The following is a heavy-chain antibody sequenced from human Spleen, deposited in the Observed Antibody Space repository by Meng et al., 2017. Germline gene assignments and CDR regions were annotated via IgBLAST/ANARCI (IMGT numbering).Heavy chain of an antibody. J-gene: IGHJ4*02. CDR1: GLTFSTYS. CDR2: ISSTSSFI. V-gene: IGHV3-21*06. CDR3: TSDPFDY. Sequence: GESLKISCKDSGLTFSTYSMNWVRQAPGKGLEWVSSISSTSSFIYYADSVKGRFTISRDNAKNSLYLQMNSLRVEDTAVYYCTSDPFDYWGQGALVTVSS.